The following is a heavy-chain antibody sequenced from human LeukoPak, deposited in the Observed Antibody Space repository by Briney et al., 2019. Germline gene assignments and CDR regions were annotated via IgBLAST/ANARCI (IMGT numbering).Heavy chain of an antibody. J-gene: IGHJ4*02. Sequence: ASVKVSCKASGYTFTSYYMHWVRQAPGQGLEWMGIINPSGGSTSYAQKFQGRVTMTRDTSTSTVYMELSSLRAEDTAVYYCAREASDSGDFGPYYFDYWGQGTLVTVSS. V-gene: IGHV1-46*01. D-gene: IGHD2-15*01. CDR2: INPSGGST. CDR1: GYTFTSYY. CDR3: AREASDSGDFGPYYFDY.